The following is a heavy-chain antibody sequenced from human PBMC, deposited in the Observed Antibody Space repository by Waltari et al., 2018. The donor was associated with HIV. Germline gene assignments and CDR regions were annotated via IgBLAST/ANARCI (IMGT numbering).Heavy chain of an antibody. CDR1: GGSFSGQY. D-gene: IGHD3-10*01. CDR3: ARGSFADIVDYYGFYATPQNWFDS. V-gene: IGHV4-34*01. CDR2: IKVSGIT. Sequence: QVQLQQWGAGPVKPSETLTLTCAVYGGSFSGQYWVWTRQPPEGGVEWIGEIKVSGITNYNPSLESRVRISVDTSKRQFSLKVTSVTAADTAIYYCARGSFADIVDYYGFYATPQNWFDSWGQGTSVTVSS. J-gene: IGHJ5*01.